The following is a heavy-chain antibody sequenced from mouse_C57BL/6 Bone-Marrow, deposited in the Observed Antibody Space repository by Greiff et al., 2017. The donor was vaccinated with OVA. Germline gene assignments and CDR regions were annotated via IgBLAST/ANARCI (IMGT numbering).Heavy chain of an antibody. V-gene: IGHV1-82*01. CDR3: ARHEDGYYASYFDY. D-gene: IGHD2-3*01. J-gene: IGHJ2*01. CDR2: IYPGDGDT. Sequence: QVHVKQSGPELVKPGASVKISCKASGYAFSSSWMNWVKQRPGKGLEWIGRIYPGDGDTNYNGKFKGKATLTADKSSSPAYMQLSSLTSEDSAVYVCARHEDGYYASYFDYWGQGTTLTVSS. CDR1: GYAFSSSW.